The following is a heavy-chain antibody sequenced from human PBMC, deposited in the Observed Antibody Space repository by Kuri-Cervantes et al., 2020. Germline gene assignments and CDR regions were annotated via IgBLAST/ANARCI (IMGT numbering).Heavy chain of an antibody. Sequence: ASVKVSCKASGYTFTSYAMHWVRQAPGQRLEWMGWINAGNGNTKYSQKFQGRVTITRDTSASTAYMELSSLRSEDTAVYYCAAGGGWTYGGKVEHWGQGTLVTVSS. CDR2: INAGNGNT. CDR1: GYTFTSYA. D-gene: IGHD4-23*01. J-gene: IGHJ5*02. CDR3: AAGGGWTYGGKVEH. V-gene: IGHV1-3*01.